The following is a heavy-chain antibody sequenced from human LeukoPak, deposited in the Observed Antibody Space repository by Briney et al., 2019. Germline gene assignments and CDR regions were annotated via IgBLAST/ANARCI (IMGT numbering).Heavy chain of an antibody. V-gene: IGHV3-23*01. CDR2: IRSGGSA. CDR1: GFTFSNYS. D-gene: IGHD4-17*01. CDR3: ARDPNGDYIGAFDF. J-gene: IGHJ3*01. Sequence: PGGSLRLSCAASGFTFSNYSMIWVRQAPGQGLEWVSAIRSGGSAKYADPVKARFTISRDNSKNTPYLQMNSLRAEDTALYFCARDPNGDYIGAFDFLGQGTVVTVSS.